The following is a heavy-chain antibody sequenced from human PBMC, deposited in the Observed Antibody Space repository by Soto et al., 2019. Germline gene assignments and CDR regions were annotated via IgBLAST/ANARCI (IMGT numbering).Heavy chain of an antibody. J-gene: IGHJ4*02. V-gene: IGHV3-74*01. CDR3: TRTTIAYYHAH. CDR1: GFTFSSNW. Sequence: PGGSLRLSCAASGFTFSSNWMHWVRQAPGKGLVWVSRINSDGTTTNYADSVKGRFTISRDNAKNTLYLQMNSLRAEDTAVYYCTRTTIAYYHAHWGQGTLVTVSS. D-gene: IGHD1-26*01. CDR2: INSDGTTT.